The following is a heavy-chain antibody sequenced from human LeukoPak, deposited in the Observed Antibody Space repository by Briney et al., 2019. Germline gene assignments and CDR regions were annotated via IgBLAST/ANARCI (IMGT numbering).Heavy chain of an antibody. CDR2: IKQDGSEK. V-gene: IGHV3-7*01. J-gene: IGHJ3*02. CDR1: GFTLSDYW. D-gene: IGHD2-21*01. Sequence: GGSLRLSCAASGFTLSDYWMNWVRQAPRKGLEWVANIKQDGSEKKYVDSVKGRFTISRDNAENSVFLQMNSLRVEDTAVYYCARDRYFSIWGQGTLVSVSS. CDR3: ARDRYFSI.